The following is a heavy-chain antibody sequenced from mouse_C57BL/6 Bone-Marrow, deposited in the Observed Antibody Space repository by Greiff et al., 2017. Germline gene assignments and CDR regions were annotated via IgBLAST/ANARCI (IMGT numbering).Heavy chain of an antibody. CDR2: IYPGGGYT. CDR3: ARYYGHWYFDV. Sequence: VQLQQSGAGLVRPGTSVKMSCKASGYTFTNYWIGWAKQRPGHGLEWIGDIYPGGGYTNYNEKFKGKGTLTADKSYSTAYMQFSSLTSEDSAIYYCARYYGHWYFDVWGTGTTVTVSS. V-gene: IGHV1-63*01. J-gene: IGHJ1*03. D-gene: IGHD1-2*01. CDR1: GYTFTNYW.